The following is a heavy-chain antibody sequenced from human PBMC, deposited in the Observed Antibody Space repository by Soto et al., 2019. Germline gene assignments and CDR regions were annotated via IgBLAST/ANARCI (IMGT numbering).Heavy chain of an antibody. Sequence: GGSLRLACAASGFTFSDYYMSWIRQAPGKGLEWVSYISSSGSIIYYADSVKGRFTISRDNAKNSLYLQLNSLRAEDTAVYYCARDLGYYASDGYFDYWGQGTVVTVSS. J-gene: IGHJ4*02. CDR2: ISSSGSII. V-gene: IGHV3-11*01. D-gene: IGHD3-22*01. CDR1: GFTFSDYY. CDR3: ARDLGYYASDGYFDY.